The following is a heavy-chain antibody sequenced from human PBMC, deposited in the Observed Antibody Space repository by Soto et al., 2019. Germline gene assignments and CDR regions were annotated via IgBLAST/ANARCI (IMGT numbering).Heavy chain of an antibody. V-gene: IGHV3-48*02. CDR2: ISSSESTI. CDR1: KFTFSNYN. CDR3: ARGDSSGWDFDY. J-gene: IGHJ4*02. Sequence: GGSLRLSCAASKFTFSNYNMNWVRQAPGKGLEWVSYISSSESTIYYADSVKDRFVIYRDNAENSLYLQMNSLRDEDTAVHYCARGDSSGWDFDYWGQGTLVTVSS. D-gene: IGHD6-19*01.